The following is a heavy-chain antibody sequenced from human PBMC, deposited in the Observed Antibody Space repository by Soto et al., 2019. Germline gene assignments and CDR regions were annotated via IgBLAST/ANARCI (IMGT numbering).Heavy chain of an antibody. CDR1: GGSISSYY. D-gene: IGHD2-15*01. CDR2: IYYSGST. Sequence: PSETLSLTCTVSGGSISSYYWLWIRQPPGKGQEWIGYIYYSGSTNYNPSLKSRVTISVDTSKNQFSLKLSSVTAADTAVYYCASQAICVVVVVAADHDSFDSWGQGTLVTVSS. CDR3: ASQAICVVVVVAADHDSFDS. J-gene: IGHJ5*01. V-gene: IGHV4-59*01.